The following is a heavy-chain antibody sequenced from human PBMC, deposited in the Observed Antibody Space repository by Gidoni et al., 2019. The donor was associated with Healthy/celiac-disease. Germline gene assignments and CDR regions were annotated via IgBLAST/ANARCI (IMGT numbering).Heavy chain of an antibody. CDR3: ASRGIAVASGDW. V-gene: IGHV4-61*01. D-gene: IGHD6-19*01. CDR1: GGAFSSGSYY. CDR2: IYDSGST. J-gene: IGHJ4*02. Sequence: VQLQESGPGLVKPSETRSLTCTVSGGAFSSGSYYWSWIRQPPGKGLEWIGYIYDSGSTNYNPSLKSRVTTSVDPSKNQFSLKLSSVTAADTAVYYCASRGIAVASGDWWGQGPLVTVS.